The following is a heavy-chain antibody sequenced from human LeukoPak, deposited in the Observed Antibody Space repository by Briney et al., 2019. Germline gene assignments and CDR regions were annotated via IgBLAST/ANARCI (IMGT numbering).Heavy chain of an antibody. CDR3: AKWGDYDILTGYYVSDF. J-gene: IGHJ4*02. CDR1: GYTFYNYA. D-gene: IGHD3-9*01. V-gene: IGHV3-23*01. Sequence: PGGSQRLSCAASGYTFYNYAVTWVRQAPGKGLEWVSSISHDGASTHYADSVKGRFTISRDNSKNTLYVEMNTLRAEDTAVYYCAKWGDYDILTGYYVSDFWGQGTLVTVSS. CDR2: ISHDGAST.